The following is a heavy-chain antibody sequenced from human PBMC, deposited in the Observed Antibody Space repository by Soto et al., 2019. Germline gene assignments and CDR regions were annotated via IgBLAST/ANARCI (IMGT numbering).Heavy chain of an antibody. Sequence: ASVKVSCKASGYTFTGYYMHWVRQAPGQGLEWMGWINPNSGGTNYAQKFQGWVTMTRDTSISTAYMELSRLRSDDTAVYYCARGGRIAAPNGAFDIWGQGTMVTVSS. J-gene: IGHJ3*02. CDR1: GYTFTGYY. V-gene: IGHV1-2*04. CDR2: INPNSGGT. D-gene: IGHD6-6*01. CDR3: ARGGRIAAPNGAFDI.